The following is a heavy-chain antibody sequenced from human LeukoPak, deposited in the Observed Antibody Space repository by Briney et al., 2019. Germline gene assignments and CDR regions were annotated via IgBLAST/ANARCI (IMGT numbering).Heavy chain of an antibody. V-gene: IGHV3-48*04. D-gene: IGHD3-10*01. CDR3: ARDRGGWFVY. CDR2: ISSSSSTI. J-gene: IGHJ4*02. Sequence: PGGSLRLSCAATGFTFSNYSMNWVRQAPGKGLEWVSYISSSSSTIYYADSVKGRFTISRDNAKNSLYLQMNSLRAEDTAVYYCARDRGGWFVYWGQGTLVTVSS. CDR1: GFTFSNYS.